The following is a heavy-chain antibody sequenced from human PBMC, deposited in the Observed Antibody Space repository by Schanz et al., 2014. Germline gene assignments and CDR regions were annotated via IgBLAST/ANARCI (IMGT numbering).Heavy chain of an antibody. D-gene: IGHD2-8*02. CDR1: GFNFSSYG. V-gene: IGHV3-30*18. CDR3: AKDTGYCHGGACYCFEY. J-gene: IGHJ4*02. Sequence: QVQLVESGGGVVQPGRSLRLSCAASGFNFSSYGMHWVRQAPGKGLEWVAVISDDGSNHYYPDSVKGRFTISRDNSQNTLYLQMDSLRPEDTAVYFCAKDTGYCHGGACYCFEYWGLGILGTVSS. CDR2: ISDDGSNH.